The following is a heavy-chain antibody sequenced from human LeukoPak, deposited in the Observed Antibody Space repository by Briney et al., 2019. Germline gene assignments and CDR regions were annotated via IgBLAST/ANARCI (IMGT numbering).Heavy chain of an antibody. CDR3: ARTPGGQYSGSYYY. CDR2: IYHSGST. J-gene: IGHJ4*02. V-gene: IGHV4-38-2*02. CDR1: GYSISSGYY. D-gene: IGHD1-26*01. Sequence: PSETLSLTCTVSGYSISSGYYWGWIRQPPGKGLEWIGSIYHSGSTYYNPSLKSRVTISVDTSKNQFSLKLSSVTAADTAVYYCARTPGGQYSGSYYYWGQGTLVTVSS.